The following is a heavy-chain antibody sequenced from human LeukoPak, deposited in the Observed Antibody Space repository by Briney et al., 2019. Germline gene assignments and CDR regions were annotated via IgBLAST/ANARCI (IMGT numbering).Heavy chain of an antibody. Sequence: ASVKVSCKVSGYTLTELSMHWVRQAPGKGLEWMGGFDPEDGETIYAQKFQGRVTMTEDTSTDTAYMELSSLRSEDTAVYYCATMGFSGSYLYYFDYWGQGTLVTVSS. J-gene: IGHJ4*02. V-gene: IGHV1-24*01. CDR3: ATMGFSGSYLYYFDY. CDR1: GYTLTELS. CDR2: FDPEDGET. D-gene: IGHD1-26*01.